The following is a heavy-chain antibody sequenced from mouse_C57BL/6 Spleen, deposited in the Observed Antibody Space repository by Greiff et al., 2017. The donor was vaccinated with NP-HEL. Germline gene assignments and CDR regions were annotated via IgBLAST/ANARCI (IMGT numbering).Heavy chain of an antibody. Sequence: EVQLVESGGGLVKPGGSLKLSCAASGFTFSDYGMHWVRQAPEKGLEWVAYISSGSSTSYYADTVKGRFTISRDNAKNTLFLQMTSLRSEDTAMYYCARALWNYYAMDYWGQGTSVTVSS. J-gene: IGHJ4*01. CDR2: ISSGSSTS. D-gene: IGHD6-2*01. V-gene: IGHV5-17*01. CDR3: ARALWNYYAMDY. CDR1: GFTFSDYG.